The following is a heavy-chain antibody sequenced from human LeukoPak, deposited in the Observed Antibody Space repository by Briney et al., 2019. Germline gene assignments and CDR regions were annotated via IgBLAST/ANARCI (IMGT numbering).Heavy chain of an antibody. D-gene: IGHD3-3*01. CDR1: GYTFTSYG. CDR3: ARVLRPQNWFDP. V-gene: IGHV1-18*01. CDR2: ISAYNGNT. J-gene: IGHJ5*02. Sequence: ASVKVSCKASGYTFTSYGVSWVRQAPGQGLEWMGWISAYNGNTNYAQKLQGRVTMTTDTSTSTAYMELRSLRSDDTAVYYCARVLRPQNWFDPRGQGTLVTVSS.